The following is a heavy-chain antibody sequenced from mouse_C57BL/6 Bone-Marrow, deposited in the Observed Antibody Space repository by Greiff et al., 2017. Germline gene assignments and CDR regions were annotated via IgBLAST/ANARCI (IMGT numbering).Heavy chain of an antibody. CDR2: IYPRSGNT. CDR3: ARSTMVTPWYFDV. J-gene: IGHJ1*03. CDR1: GYTFTSYG. Sequence: QVQLQQSGAELARPGASVKLSCKASGYTFTSYGISWVKQRTGQGLEWIGEIYPRSGNTYYNEKFKGKATLTADKSSSTAYMELRSLTSEDSAVYFCARSTMVTPWYFDVWGTGTTVTVSS. D-gene: IGHD2-2*01. V-gene: IGHV1-81*01.